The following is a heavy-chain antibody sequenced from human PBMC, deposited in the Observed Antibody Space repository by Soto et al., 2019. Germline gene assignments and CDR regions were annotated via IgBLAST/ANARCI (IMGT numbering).Heavy chain of an antibody. CDR2: INHSGST. D-gene: IGHD3-9*01. J-gene: IGHJ4*02. CDR1: GGSFSGYY. V-gene: IGHV4-34*01. CDR3: GRGSELRYFDWLLSVPTYFDY. Sequence: SETLSLTCAVYGGSFSGYYWSWIRQPPGKGLEWIGEINHSGSTNYNPSLKSRVTISVDTSKNQFSLKLSSVTAADTAVYYCGRGSELRYFDWLLSVPTYFDYWGQGTLVTVSS.